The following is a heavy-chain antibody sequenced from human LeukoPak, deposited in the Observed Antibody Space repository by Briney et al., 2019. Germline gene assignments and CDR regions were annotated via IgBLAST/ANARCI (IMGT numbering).Heavy chain of an antibody. D-gene: IGHD5-24*01. V-gene: IGHV4-59*01. Sequence: PSETLSLTCTVSGGSISSYYWSWIRQPPGKGLEWIGYICYSGSTNYNPSLKSRVTISVDTSKNQFSLKLSSVTAADTAVYYCARLDGYNLYYYGMDVWGQGTTVTVSS. CDR3: ARLDGYNLYYYGMDV. CDR2: ICYSGST. CDR1: GGSISSYY. J-gene: IGHJ6*02.